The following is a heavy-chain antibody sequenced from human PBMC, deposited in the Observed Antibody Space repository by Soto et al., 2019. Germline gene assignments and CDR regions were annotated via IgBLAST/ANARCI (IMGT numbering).Heavy chain of an antibody. D-gene: IGHD4-17*01. CDR1: GFTFSSYA. J-gene: IGHJ4*02. Sequence: GGSLRLSCAASGFTFSSYAMHWVRQAPGKGLEYVSAISSNGGSTYYANSVKGRFTISRDNSKNTLYLQMGSLRAEDMAVYYCARSYDYGDYVVGYWGQGTLVTVSS. CDR3: ARSYDYGDYVVGY. CDR2: ISSNGGST. V-gene: IGHV3-64*01.